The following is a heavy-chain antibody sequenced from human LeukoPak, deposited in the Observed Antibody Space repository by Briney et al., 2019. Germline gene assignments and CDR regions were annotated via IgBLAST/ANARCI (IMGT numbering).Heavy chain of an antibody. CDR3: ARDQWWQFIAVAITSYFDL. CDR2: IKPDGSET. Sequence: GSLRLSCAASGFTFNTYWMSWVRQAPGKGLEWVANIKPDGSETHYVDSVKGRFTISRDNAKNSLYLQMNSLRVEDTAVYYCARDQWWQFIAVAITSYFDLWGQGTQVTVSS. J-gene: IGHJ4*02. D-gene: IGHD6-19*01. CDR1: GFTFNTYW. V-gene: IGHV3-7*01.